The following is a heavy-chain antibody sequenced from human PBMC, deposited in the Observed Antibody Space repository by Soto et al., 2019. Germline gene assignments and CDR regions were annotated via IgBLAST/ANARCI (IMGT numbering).Heavy chain of an antibody. CDR2: IKQDGSEE. V-gene: IGHV3-7*01. D-gene: IGHD3-10*01. CDR1: GFTLSSYW. CDR3: ARDDYYGSGRGFYYYYGLDV. Sequence: EVQLVESGGGLVQPGGSLRLSCAASGFTLSSYWMSWVRQAPGKGLEWVANIKQDGSEEYYVDSVKGRFTISRDNAKNLLYMQMNSLRAKDTAVYYCARDDYYGSGRGFYYYYGLDVWGQGTTVTVSS. J-gene: IGHJ6*02.